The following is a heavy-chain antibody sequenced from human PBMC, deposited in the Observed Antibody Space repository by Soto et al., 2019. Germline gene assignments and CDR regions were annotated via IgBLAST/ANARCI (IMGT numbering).Heavy chain of an antibody. CDR3: GRGLHSGYYIGVDY. D-gene: IGHD3-3*01. V-gene: IGHV1-46*01. CDR1: GYTFTNNF. CDR2: INPSIGGT. Sequence: QVQLVQSGAEVKKPGASVKVSCEAIGYTFTNNFIHWVRLAPGQGFEWMGIINPSIGGTSYAGNFQGRVTMTRDTSTSTVYMELSSLRSDDTAVYYCGRGLHSGYYIGVDYWGQGTLVTVSS. J-gene: IGHJ4*02.